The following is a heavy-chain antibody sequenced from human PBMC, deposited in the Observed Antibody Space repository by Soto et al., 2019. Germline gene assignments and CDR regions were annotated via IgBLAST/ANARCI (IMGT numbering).Heavy chain of an antibody. CDR1: GFSFSPYP. J-gene: IGHJ2*01. CDR2: IGTTGGDT. V-gene: IGHV3-23*01. Sequence: EVQLLESGGSLVLPGGSLRLSCAASGFSFSPYPMSWVRQAPVKGLECVSTIGTTGGDTYYPDFVKGRFTISRDDSKNTVSLKMSSLRDEDSAIYYCAKCRVASGRGYLDIWGRGTLVTVSS. D-gene: IGHD6-25*01. CDR3: AKCRVASGRGYLDI.